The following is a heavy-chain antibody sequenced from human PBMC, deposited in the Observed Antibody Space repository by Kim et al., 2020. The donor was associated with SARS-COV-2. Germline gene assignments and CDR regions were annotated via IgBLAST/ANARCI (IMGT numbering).Heavy chain of an antibody. CDR3: ASHYCSGGSCYLGWFDP. V-gene: IGHV4-39*01. D-gene: IGHD2-15*01. J-gene: IGHJ5*02. Sequence: LKGRVTISVDTSKNQFSLKLSSVTAADTAVYYCASHYCSGGSCYLGWFDPWGQGTLVTVSS.